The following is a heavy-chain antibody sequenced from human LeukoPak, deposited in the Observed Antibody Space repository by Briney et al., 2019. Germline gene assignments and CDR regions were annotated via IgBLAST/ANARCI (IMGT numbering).Heavy chain of an antibody. D-gene: IGHD2-2*01. CDR3: ARFTGVPAGTYYYHYIDV. V-gene: IGHV4-61*02. CDR2: ISSSGST. Sequence: SQTLSLTCTVSGDSISSGDYYWSWIRQPAGKGLEWIGRISSSGSTNYNPSLKSRVTISVDTSKNQFSLKLSSVTAADTAAYYCARFTGVPAGTYYYHYIDVWGKGTTVTVSS. CDR1: GDSISSGDYY. J-gene: IGHJ6*03.